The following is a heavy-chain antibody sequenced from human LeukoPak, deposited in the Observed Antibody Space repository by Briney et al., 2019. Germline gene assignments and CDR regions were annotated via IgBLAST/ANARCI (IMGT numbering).Heavy chain of an antibody. CDR2: INPSGGST. D-gene: IGHD6-19*01. J-gene: IGHJ5*02. CDR3: ARSKKAGVGVAGTGWYFDP. CDR1: GYTFTSYY. Sequence: ASVKVSCKASGYTFTSYYMNWVRQAPGQGLEWMGIINPSGGSTTNAQKFQGRVIMTRDMSTSTVYMEVRSLRSDDTAVYFCARSKKAGVGVAGTGWYFDPWGQGTLVTVSS. V-gene: IGHV1-46*01.